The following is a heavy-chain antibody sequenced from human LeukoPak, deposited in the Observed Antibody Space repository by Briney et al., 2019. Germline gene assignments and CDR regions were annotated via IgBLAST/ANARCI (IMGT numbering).Heavy chain of an antibody. CDR1: GGSISSSSAY. CDR2: IYYSKNT. D-gene: IGHD5-18*01. CDR3: VSPRGFSYGYFDY. J-gene: IGHJ4*02. V-gene: IGHV4-39*01. Sequence: PSETLSLTCTVSGGSISSSSAYWGWIRQPPGKELEWIGSIYYSKNTYYNPSLKSRVTISADTSKNQFSLTLGSVSATDTAVCYCVSPRGFSYGYFDYWGQGTLVTVSS.